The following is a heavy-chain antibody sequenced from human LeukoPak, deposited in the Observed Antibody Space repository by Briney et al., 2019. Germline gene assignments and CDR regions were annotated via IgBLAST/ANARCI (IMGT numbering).Heavy chain of an antibody. CDR3: ASLLYSSSSGIDY. V-gene: IGHV3-21*01. D-gene: IGHD6-6*01. CDR2: ISSSSSYI. Sequence: PGGSLRLSCAASGFTFSSYSMNWVRQAPGKGLEWVSSISSSSSYIYYADSVKGRITISRDNAKNSLYLQMNSLRAEDTAVYYCASLLYSSSSGIDYWGQGTLVTVSS. CDR1: GFTFSSYS. J-gene: IGHJ4*02.